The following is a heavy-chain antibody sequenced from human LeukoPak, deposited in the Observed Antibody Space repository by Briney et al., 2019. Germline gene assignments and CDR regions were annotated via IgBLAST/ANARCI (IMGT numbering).Heavy chain of an antibody. CDR1: GVSISSSNSY. CDR2: IYNSGST. CDR3: ARAYSSSWYYNRFDP. J-gene: IGHJ5*02. V-gene: IGHV4-39*07. Sequence: SETLSLTCTVSGVSISSSNSYWGWIRQPPGKGLEWIGSIYNSGSTYYNPSLKSRVTISVDTSKNQFSLKLRSVTAADTAMYYCARAYSSSWYYNRFDPWGQGTLVTVSS. D-gene: IGHD6-13*01.